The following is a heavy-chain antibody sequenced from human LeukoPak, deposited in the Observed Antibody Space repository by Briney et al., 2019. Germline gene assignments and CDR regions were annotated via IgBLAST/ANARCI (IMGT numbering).Heavy chain of an antibody. CDR2: ISSSSSYI. D-gene: IGHD3-22*01. J-gene: IGHJ4*02. CDR1: GFTFSSYS. Sequence: GGSLRLSCAASGFTFSSYSMNRVRQAPGKGLEWVPSISSSSSYIYYADSVKGRFTISRDNAKNSLYLQMNSLRAEDTAVYYCARALGYYDSSGYYYEGPFDYWGQGTLVTVSS. CDR3: ARALGYYDSSGYYYEGPFDY. V-gene: IGHV3-21*01.